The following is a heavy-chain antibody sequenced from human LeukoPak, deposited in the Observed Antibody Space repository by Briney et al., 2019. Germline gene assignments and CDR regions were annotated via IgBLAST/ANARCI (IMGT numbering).Heavy chain of an antibody. CDR2: IYPRDGST. CDR3: ARDQEGFDY. CDR1: GYTFTSNY. Sequence: ASVMVSYKASGYTFTSNYIHGVRQAPGQGLEWMGMIYPRDGSTSYAQKFQGRVTVTRDTSTSTVHMELSGLRSEDTAVYYCARDQEGFDYWGQGTLVTVSS. V-gene: IGHV1-46*01. J-gene: IGHJ4*02.